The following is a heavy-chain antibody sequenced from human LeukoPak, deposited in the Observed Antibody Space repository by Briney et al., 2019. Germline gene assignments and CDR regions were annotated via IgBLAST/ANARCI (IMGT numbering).Heavy chain of an antibody. J-gene: IGHJ1*01. CDR2: IKSDGKT. Sequence: GSLRLSCEASGFTFSRYWMHWVRQAPGKGLVWVSRIKSDGKTNYADSVKGRFTISRDNAKNTVSLQMNSLRADDTGVYYCARAPSEVGGYYPEYFRHWGQGTLVTVSS. CDR1: GFTFSRYW. D-gene: IGHD3-3*01. CDR3: ARAPSEVGGYYPEYFRH. V-gene: IGHV3-74*01.